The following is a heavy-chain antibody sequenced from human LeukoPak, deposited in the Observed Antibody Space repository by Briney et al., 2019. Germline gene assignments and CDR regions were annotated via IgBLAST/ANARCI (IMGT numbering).Heavy chain of an antibody. D-gene: IGHD2-21*02. J-gene: IGHJ4*02. CDR2: ISYDGSNK. CDR3: ARDQDIVVVTAIWYY. Sequence: GRSLRLSCAASGFTFGSYAMHWVRQAPGKGLEWVAVISYDGSNKYYVDSVKGRFTISRDNSKNTLYLQMNSLRAEDTAVYYCARDQDIVVVTAIWYYWGQGTLVTVSS. V-gene: IGHV3-30*04. CDR1: GFTFGSYA.